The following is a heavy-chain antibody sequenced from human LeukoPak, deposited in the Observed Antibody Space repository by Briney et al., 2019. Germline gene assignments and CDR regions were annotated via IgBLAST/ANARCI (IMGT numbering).Heavy chain of an antibody. CDR3: ARSYCSSTTCYAVGAFDI. D-gene: IGHD2-2*01. CDR1: GGSISSYY. V-gene: IGHV4-59*04. J-gene: IGHJ3*02. Sequence: PSETLSLTCTVSGGSISSYYWSWIRQPPGKGLEWIAYVYYSGTTYYNPSLKSRVTISVDTSKNRFSLELSSVTAADTAVYYCARSYCSSTTCYAVGAFDIWGQGTMVTVSS. CDR2: VYYSGTT.